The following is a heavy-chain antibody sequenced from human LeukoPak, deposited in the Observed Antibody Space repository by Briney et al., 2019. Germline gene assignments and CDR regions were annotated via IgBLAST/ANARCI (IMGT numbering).Heavy chain of an antibody. D-gene: IGHD4-11*01. CDR1: GFTFSSYA. Sequence: PGGSLRLSCAASGFTFSSYAMSWVRQAPGMGLEWVSAISGSGGGTYYADSVKGRFTISRDNSKNTLYLQMNSLRAEDTAVYYCANQNLVTTETYFDYWGQGTLVTVSS. CDR2: ISGSGGGT. CDR3: ANQNLVTTETYFDY. V-gene: IGHV3-23*01. J-gene: IGHJ4*02.